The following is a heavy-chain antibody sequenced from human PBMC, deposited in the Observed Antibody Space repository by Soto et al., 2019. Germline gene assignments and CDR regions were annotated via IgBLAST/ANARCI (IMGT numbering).Heavy chain of an antibody. CDR3: ARPYSSSWPYYCDY. J-gene: IGHJ4*02. CDR2: IYYSGST. V-gene: IGHV4-39*01. D-gene: IGHD6-13*01. Sequence: QLQLQESGPGLVKPSETLSLTCTVSGGSISSSSYYWGWIRQHPGKGLEWIGSIYYSGSTYYNPSRKSRVTIYVDTSKNQFSLKLSSVTAADTAVYYCARPYSSSWPYYCDYWGQGTLVTVSS. CDR1: GGSISSSSYY.